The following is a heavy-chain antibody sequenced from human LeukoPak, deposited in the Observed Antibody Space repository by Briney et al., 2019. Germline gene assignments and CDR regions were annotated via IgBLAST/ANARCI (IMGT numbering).Heavy chain of an antibody. CDR1: GASINSHY. J-gene: IGHJ1*01. V-gene: IGHV3-7*01. CDR3: TFLIQEPQH. D-gene: IGHD1-26*01. CDR2: IESDGSDR. Sequence: ETLSLTCTVSGASINSHYWSWIRQPPGKGLEWVAIIESDGSDRRYVDSVKGRFTISRDNAKNSLYLQMSSLTAEDTAIYYCTFLIQEPQHWGQGTLVTVSS.